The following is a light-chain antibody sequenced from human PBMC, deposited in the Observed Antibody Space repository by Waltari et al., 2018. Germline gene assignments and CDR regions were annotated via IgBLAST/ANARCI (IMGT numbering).Light chain of an antibody. CDR2: DVT. Sequence: QSALTQPRSVSGSLGQSVTISCTGTTSDVGAYDFVSWYQLHPGKAPKLIIYDVTKRTSGVPDRFYGSKSGSTASLTVSGIQAEDDADYYCCSYAGSKIFVLFGGGTRLTVL. V-gene: IGLV2-11*01. CDR1: TSDVGAYDF. CDR3: CSYAGSKIFVL. J-gene: IGLJ2*01.